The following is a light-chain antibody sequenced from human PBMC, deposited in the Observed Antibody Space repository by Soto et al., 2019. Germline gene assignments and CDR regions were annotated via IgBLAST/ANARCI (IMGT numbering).Light chain of an antibody. CDR3: QQYGSSPGIS. J-gene: IGKJ5*01. CDR1: QSVSSSY. CDR2: GAS. V-gene: IGKV3-20*01. Sequence: EIVMTQSPGTLSLSPGGRATLSCRASQSVSSSYLAWYQQKPGQAPRLLIYGASGRATGIPDRFSGSGSGTDFTLTISRLEPEDFAVYYYQQYGSSPGISFGQGTRLEIK.